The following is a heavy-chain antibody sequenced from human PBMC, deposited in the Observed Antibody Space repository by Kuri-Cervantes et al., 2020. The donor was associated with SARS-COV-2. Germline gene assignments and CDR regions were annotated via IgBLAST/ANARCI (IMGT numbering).Heavy chain of an antibody. Sequence: GESLKISCAASGFTFSSYAMSWVRQAPGKGLEWVSAISGSGGSTYYADSVKGRFTISRDNSKNTLYLQMNSRRAEDTAVYYCAKDLGGSGWHPVDYWGQGTLVTVSS. D-gene: IGHD6-19*01. J-gene: IGHJ4*02. CDR3: AKDLGGSGWHPVDY. V-gene: IGHV3-23*01. CDR2: ISGSGGST. CDR1: GFTFSSYA.